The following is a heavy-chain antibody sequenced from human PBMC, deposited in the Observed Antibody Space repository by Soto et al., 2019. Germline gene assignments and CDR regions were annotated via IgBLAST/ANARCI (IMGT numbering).Heavy chain of an antibody. CDR2: FKSKTDGGTT. V-gene: IGHV3-15*07. CDR1: GFTFSNAW. Sequence: PGGSLRLSCAASGFTFSNAWMNWVRQAPGKGLEWVGRFKSKTDGGTTDYAAPVKGRFTISRDDSKNTLYLQMNSLKTEDTAVYYCTTDVWGSYYPEVIYYYYGMDVWGQGTTVTVSS. CDR3: TTDVWGSYYPEVIYYYYGMDV. D-gene: IGHD1-26*01. J-gene: IGHJ6*02.